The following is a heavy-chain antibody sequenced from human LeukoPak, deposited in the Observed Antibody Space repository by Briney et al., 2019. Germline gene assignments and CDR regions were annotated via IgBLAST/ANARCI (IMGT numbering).Heavy chain of an antibody. D-gene: IGHD2-2*01. CDR3: AGTEYLLLPI. CDR1: GFTFSDYY. V-gene: IGHV3-11*01. J-gene: IGHJ3*02. CDR2: ISSSGSTI. Sequence: RTGGSQRLSCAPSGFTFSDYYMSWTRHAPGKGLEWVSYISSSGSTIYYADSVKGRFTISRDNAKNSLYLQMNSLRAEDTAVYYCAGTEYLLLPIWGQGTMVTVSS.